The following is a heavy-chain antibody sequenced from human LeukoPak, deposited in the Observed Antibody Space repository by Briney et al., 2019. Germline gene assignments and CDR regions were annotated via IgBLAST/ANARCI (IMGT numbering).Heavy chain of an antibody. CDR3: ARDYRPYYFDY. CDR2: IDGRSTAI. D-gene: IGHD3-16*02. V-gene: IGHV3-11*01. Sequence: GGSLRLSCTASEYAFGNFYMSWIRQAPGKGLEWVAYIDGRSTAILYADSVRGRFTISRDNSKNSLYLEMNSLTAEDTAVYHCARDYRPYYFDYWGQGALVTVSS. J-gene: IGHJ4*02. CDR1: EYAFGNFY.